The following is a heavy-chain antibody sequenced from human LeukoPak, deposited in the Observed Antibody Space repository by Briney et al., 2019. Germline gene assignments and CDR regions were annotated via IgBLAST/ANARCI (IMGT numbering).Heavy chain of an antibody. J-gene: IGHJ5*02. CDR2: ISGSGGST. CDR3: TEALVAPLRSLFDP. D-gene: IGHD3-10*01. CDR1: GFTFSSYA. Sequence: GGSLRLTCAASGFTFSSYAMSWVRQAPGKGLEWVSAISGSGGSTYYADSVKGRFTISRDNSKNTLYLQMNSLRAEDTAVYYCTEALVAPLRSLFDPWGQGTLVTDSS. V-gene: IGHV3-23*01.